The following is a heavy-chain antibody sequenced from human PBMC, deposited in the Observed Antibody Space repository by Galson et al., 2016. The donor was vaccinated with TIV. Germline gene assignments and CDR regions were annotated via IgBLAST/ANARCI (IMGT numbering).Heavy chain of an antibody. J-gene: IGHJ4*02. CDR1: GFSFSSFG. Sequence: SLRLSCAAAGFSFSSFGMHWVRQAPGQGLEWVAVISNDGTDTYFSDSVKGRFTISRDNSKDMLYLQMSSLRAEDTAVYLCAEGSPRRVNAPDYWGQGALVTVSS. CDR2: ISNDGTDT. D-gene: IGHD2-21*01. CDR3: AEGSPRRVNAPDY. V-gene: IGHV3-30*18.